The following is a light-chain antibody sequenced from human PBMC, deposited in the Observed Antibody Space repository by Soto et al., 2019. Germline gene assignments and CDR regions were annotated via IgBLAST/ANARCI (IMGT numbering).Light chain of an antibody. J-gene: IGKJ3*01. Sequence: EIVLTQSPATLSLSPGERATLSCRASQSIDSYLAWYQHKPGQAPRLLIHDASHRATGVPARFSGSGSGTDFTLTISSLAPDAFAVYYCQRRSGFTFGPGTKVDL. CDR1: QSIDSY. CDR2: DAS. V-gene: IGKV3-11*01. CDR3: QRRSGFT.